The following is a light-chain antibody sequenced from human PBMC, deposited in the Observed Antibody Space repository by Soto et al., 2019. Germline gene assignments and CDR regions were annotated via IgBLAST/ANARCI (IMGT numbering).Light chain of an antibody. J-gene: IGLJ3*02. Sequence: QSALTQPASVSGSPGQSITISCTGTSSDVGTYNYVSWYQHRPGKAPKLMIYDVSYRPSGVSDRFSGSKSANTASLTISGLQAEDEADYYCSSYTTSTTPVFGGGTKLTVL. CDR1: SSDVGTYNY. V-gene: IGLV2-14*01. CDR3: SSYTTSTTPV. CDR2: DVS.